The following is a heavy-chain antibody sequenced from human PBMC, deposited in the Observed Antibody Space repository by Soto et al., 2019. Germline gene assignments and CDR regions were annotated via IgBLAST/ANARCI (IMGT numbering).Heavy chain of an antibody. Sequence: PSDTLTLTGIFSGSSSGWRCYYCRCQQQHPGKGLEWICYFHDNGNTYYNPCLKSRATISVDKSKNQIFLNLSSVTAADTAVYYCARDHPVYSDIFLYWGQGTLVNVSA. V-gene: IGHV4-31*02. CDR3: ARDHPVYSDIFLY. CDR2: FHDNGNT. D-gene: IGHD3-22*01. J-gene: IGHJ4*02. CDR1: GSSSGWRCYY.